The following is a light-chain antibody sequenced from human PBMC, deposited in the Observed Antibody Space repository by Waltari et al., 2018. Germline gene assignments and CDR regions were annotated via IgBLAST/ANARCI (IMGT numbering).Light chain of an antibody. Sequence: TCQGTRDITTSLSWFQQRQGKAPQLLIDDESTLQPGVPSRFSGSGSGTTFSFTITSRQPDDSATYYCQHYHNLPYPVGRGTKLQIK. CDR3: QHYHNLPYP. J-gene: IGKJ2*01. CDR1: RDITTS. V-gene: IGKV1-33*01. CDR2: DES.